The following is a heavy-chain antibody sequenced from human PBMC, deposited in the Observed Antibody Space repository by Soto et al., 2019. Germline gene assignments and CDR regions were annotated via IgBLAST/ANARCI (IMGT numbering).Heavy chain of an antibody. J-gene: IGHJ4*02. D-gene: IGHD3-22*01. CDR2: IIPIFGTA. CDR3: AREGASGSHIGY. Sequence: QVQLVQSGAEVKKPGSSVKVSCKASGGTFSSYAISWVRQAPGQGLEWMGGIIPIFGTANYAQKFQGRVTITADESTSTAHMELSSLRSEHTAVYYCAREGASGSHIGYWGQGTLVTVSS. V-gene: IGHV1-69*01. CDR1: GGTFSSYA.